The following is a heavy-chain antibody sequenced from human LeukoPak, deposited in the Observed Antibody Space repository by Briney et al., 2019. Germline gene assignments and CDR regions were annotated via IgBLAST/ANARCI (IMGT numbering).Heavy chain of an antibody. CDR1: GYTFNKYG. J-gene: IGHJ3*02. V-gene: IGHV1-18*01. CDR2: SSTYNGDR. Sequence: VSVKVSCKASGYTFNKYGISWLRQAPGQGLEWMGWSSTYNGDRKSAQKLQGRVTMTTDTPTSTAYMELGSLRSDDTAMYYCARDRSGSLVAFDIWGQGTMVTVSP. CDR3: ARDRSGSLVAFDI. D-gene: IGHD3-10*01.